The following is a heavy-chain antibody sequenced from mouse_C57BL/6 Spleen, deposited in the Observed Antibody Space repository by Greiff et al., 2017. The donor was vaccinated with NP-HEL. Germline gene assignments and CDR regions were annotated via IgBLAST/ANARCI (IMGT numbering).Heavy chain of an antibody. CDR2: TNPTNGRT. CDR3: ARIKKIGATYFGY. Sequence: QVQLQQSGADLVKAGASVKMSCKASGYTFTSYWMHWVKQRLGQGLEWFAETNPTNGRTYYNEKFKSKSTLTVDKSSSTAYMLLRGPTFADSAVYYWARIKKIGATYFGYWGEGTKLTVAS. CDR1: GYTFTSYW. J-gene: IGHJ2*01. D-gene: IGHD1-1*01. V-gene: IGHV1S81*02.